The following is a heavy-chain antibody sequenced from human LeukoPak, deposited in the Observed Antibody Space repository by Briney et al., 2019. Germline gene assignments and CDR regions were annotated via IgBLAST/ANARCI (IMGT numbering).Heavy chain of an antibody. CDR1: GYSFTSYW. V-gene: IGHV5-51*01. CDR3: ARLRIAAGYYYGMDV. J-gene: IGHJ6*02. CDR2: IYPGDSDT. D-gene: IGHD6-13*01. Sequence: GESLQISCKGSGYSFTSYWIGWVRQMPGKGLEWMGIIYPGDSDTRYSPSFQGQVTISADKSISTAYLQWSSLKASDTAMYYCARLRIAAGYYYGMDVWGQGTTVTVSS.